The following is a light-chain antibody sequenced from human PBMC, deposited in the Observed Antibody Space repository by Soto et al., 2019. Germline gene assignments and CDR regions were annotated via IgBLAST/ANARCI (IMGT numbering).Light chain of an antibody. V-gene: IGKV3-20*01. J-gene: IGKJ1*01. CDR1: QSVSNNY. CDR3: HQYGTSWWT. Sequence: EIVLTQSPGTLSLFPGERATLSCRASQSVSNNYLAWYQSRPGQAPRLLIYGASSRATGIPDRFSGSGSGTDFTLTISRLEPEDFAVYYCHQYGTSWWTFGQGTKVEIK. CDR2: GAS.